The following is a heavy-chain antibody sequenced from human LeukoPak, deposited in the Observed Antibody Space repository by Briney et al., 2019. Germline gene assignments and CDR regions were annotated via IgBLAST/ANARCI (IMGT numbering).Heavy chain of an antibody. CDR1: VFTLRSYS. Sequence: GGSLRLSCAASVFTLRSYSMNWVRRAPGKGVEGGSYISSSSSTIYYADSETGRFTIFRDKAKHSLYLQMHSLRAEDTAVYYCAKDGGGYDTSGYYFGDYGGQGTLVTVS. CDR2: ISSSSSTI. CDR3: AKDGGGYDTSGYYFGDY. J-gene: IGHJ4*02. D-gene: IGHD3-22*01. V-gene: IGHV3-48*01.